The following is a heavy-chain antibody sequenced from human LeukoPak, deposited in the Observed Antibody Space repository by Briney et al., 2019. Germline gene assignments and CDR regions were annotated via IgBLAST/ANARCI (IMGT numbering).Heavy chain of an antibody. V-gene: IGHV3-23*01. D-gene: IGHD1-1*01. Sequence: GGSLRLSCAASGFTFSSYAMSWVRQAPGKGLEWVSSITGSGDTIYYADSVKGRFTISRDNSKNTLFLETNSLRVEDTAVYYCAREIGIGAFDIWGQGTMVTVSS. CDR3: AREIGIGAFDI. CDR2: ITGSGDTI. CDR1: GFTFSSYA. J-gene: IGHJ3*02.